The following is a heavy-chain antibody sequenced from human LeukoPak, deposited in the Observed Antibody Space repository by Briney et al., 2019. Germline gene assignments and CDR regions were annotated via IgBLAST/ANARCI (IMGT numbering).Heavy chain of an antibody. Sequence: ASVKVSCKASGGTFSSYAINWVRQAPGQGLEWMGGIVPIFGTANYAHKFQGRVAITTDESTTIAYIELSSLRCEDTAVYYCAGGAAVSGSPFQGDYWGQGTLVTVSS. V-gene: IGHV1-69*05. CDR3: AGGAAVSGSPFQGDY. CDR1: GGTFSSYA. CDR2: IVPIFGTA. J-gene: IGHJ4*02. D-gene: IGHD1-20*01.